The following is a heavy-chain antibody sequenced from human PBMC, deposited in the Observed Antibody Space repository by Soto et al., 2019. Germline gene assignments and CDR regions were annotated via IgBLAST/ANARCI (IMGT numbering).Heavy chain of an antibody. CDR2: IYYSGST. D-gene: IGHD3-10*01. CDR3: VSYGSGTYYSGYSFDF. CDR1: GGSISSSSYY. J-gene: IGHJ4*02. Sequence: SETLSLTCTVSGGSISSSSYYWGWIRQPPGKGLEWIGSIYYSGSTYYNPSLKSRVTISVDTSKNHFSLELSSVTAADTALYYCVSYGSGTYYSGYSFDFWSQGTLVTVSS. V-gene: IGHV4-39*02.